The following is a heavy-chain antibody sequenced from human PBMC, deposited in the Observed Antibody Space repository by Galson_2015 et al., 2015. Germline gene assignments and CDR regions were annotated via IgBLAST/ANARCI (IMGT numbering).Heavy chain of an antibody. Sequence: SLRLSCAASGFTFSNAWMSWVRQAPGKGLEWVGRIKSKTDGGTTDYAAPVKGRFTISRDDSKMTLYMQMNSQKTEDTAVYYCTRDRRYIAAAASWGRGTLVTVSA. J-gene: IGHJ5*01. CDR2: IKSKTDGGTT. CDR3: TRDRRYIAAAAS. CDR1: GFTFSNAW. V-gene: IGHV3-15*01. D-gene: IGHD6-13*01.